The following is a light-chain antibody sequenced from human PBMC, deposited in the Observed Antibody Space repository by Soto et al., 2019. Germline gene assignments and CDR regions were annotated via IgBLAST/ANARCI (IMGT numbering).Light chain of an antibody. CDR3: AAWDDSLNGPGVV. CDR2: SNN. CDR1: SSNIGSNT. V-gene: IGLV1-44*01. Sequence: QSVLTQPPSASGNPGQRVTISCSGSSSNIGSNTVNWYQHLPGTAPKLLIYSNNQRPSGVPDRFSGSKSGTSASLAISGLQSEDEADYYCAAWDDSLNGPGVVFGGGTKLTVL. J-gene: IGLJ2*01.